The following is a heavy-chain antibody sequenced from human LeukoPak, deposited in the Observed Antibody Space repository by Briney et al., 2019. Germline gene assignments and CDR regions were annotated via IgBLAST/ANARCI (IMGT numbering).Heavy chain of an antibody. CDR3: ARVRYRLAETYIDY. J-gene: IGHJ4*02. CDR2: INPNSGDT. V-gene: IGHV1-2*02. CDR1: GYIFTGYY. D-gene: IGHD3-16*01. Sequence: ASVKVSCKASGYIFTGYYMHWVRQAPGQGLEWMGWINPNSGDTNYAQKFQGRVTMTRDTSISSAYMELSRLRSDDTAVYYCARVRYRLAETYIDYWGQGTLVTVSS.